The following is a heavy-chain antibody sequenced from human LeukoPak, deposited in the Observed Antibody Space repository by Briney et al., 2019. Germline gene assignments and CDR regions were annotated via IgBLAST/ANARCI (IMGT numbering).Heavy chain of an antibody. CDR1: GFTFSSYG. Sequence: PGGSLRLSCAASGFTFSSYGMSWVRQAPGKGLEWVSAISGSGGSTYYADSVKGRFTISRDNSKNTLYLQMNSLRAEDTAVYYCAKASYYDSSGYSNSNWFDPWGQGTLVTVSS. D-gene: IGHD3-22*01. V-gene: IGHV3-23*01. J-gene: IGHJ5*02. CDR3: AKASYYDSSGYSNSNWFDP. CDR2: ISGSGGST.